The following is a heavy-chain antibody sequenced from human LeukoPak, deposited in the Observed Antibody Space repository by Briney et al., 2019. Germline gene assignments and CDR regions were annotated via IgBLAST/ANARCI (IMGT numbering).Heavy chain of an antibody. CDR2: IRSKANSYAT. V-gene: IGHV3-73*01. Sequence: GGSLRLSCAASGFSFKDAWMSWVRQAPGKGLEWVGRIRSKANSYATAYAASVKGRFTISRDDSKNTAYLQMNSLKTEDTAVYYCTRHYDILTGYYGGAFDIWGQGTMVTVSS. J-gene: IGHJ3*02. CDR1: GFSFKDAW. D-gene: IGHD3-9*01. CDR3: TRHYDILTGYYGGAFDI.